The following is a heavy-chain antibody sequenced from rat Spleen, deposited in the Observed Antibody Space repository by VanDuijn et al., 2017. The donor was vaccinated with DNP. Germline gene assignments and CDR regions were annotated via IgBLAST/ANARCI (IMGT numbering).Heavy chain of an antibody. J-gene: IGHJ1*01. CDR2: ITSSGGST. V-gene: IGHV5-31*01. Sequence: EVQLVESGGDLVQPGRSLKLSCVASGFTFNNYWMTWIRQVPGKGLEWVASITSSGGSTYYPDSVKGRFTISRDNAKNTLYLQMNSLRSEDTATYYCARGNNNYPYWSFDFWGPGTMVTVSS. CDR1: GFTFNNYW. D-gene: IGHD1-10*01. CDR3: ARGNNNYPYWSFDF.